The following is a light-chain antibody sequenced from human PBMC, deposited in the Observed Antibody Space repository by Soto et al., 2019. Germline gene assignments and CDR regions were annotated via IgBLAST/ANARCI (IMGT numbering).Light chain of an antibody. Sequence: DIVMTQSPDSLAVSLGERATINCKSGQSVLYSSNNKNYLAWYQQKPGQPPKLFIYWASTRASGVPDRFSGSGSGTDFTLTISSLQAEDVAVYYCQQYLYGPLTFGPGTKVDIK. CDR1: QSVLYSSNNKNY. CDR2: WAS. V-gene: IGKV4-1*01. J-gene: IGKJ3*01. CDR3: QQYLYGPLT.